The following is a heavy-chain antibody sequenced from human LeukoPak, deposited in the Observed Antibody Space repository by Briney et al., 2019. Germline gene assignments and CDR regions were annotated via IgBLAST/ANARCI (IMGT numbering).Heavy chain of an antibody. CDR2: IYPGDSDT. CDR1: GYRFSNYW. V-gene: IGHV5-51*01. J-gene: IGHJ4*02. D-gene: IGHD1-26*01. CDR3: ATYSGVWDLLN. Sequence: GESLKISCKGSGYRFSNYWIGGVRQMPGKGLEGVGIIYPGDSDTRYSPSFQGHVTISADNSISTASLQWSSLKASDTAMYYCATYSGVWDLLNWGQGTLVAVSS.